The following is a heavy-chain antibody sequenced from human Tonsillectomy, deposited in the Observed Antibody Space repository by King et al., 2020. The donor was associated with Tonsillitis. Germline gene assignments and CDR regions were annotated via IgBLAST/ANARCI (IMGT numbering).Heavy chain of an antibody. CDR2: INGDGSST. CDR1: GFTFTSYW. J-gene: IGHJ4*02. CDR3: ARGGSGYSYGAFDD. V-gene: IGHV3-74*02. Sequence: QLVQSGGGSVQPGESLRLSCAASGFTFTSYWMHWVRQAPGDGLVWVSRINGDGSSTTYAGSGKGRFTISRDSAKNTLYLQMNSLRAEDTAVYYCARGGSGYSYGAFDDWGQGTLVTVSS. D-gene: IGHD5-18*01.